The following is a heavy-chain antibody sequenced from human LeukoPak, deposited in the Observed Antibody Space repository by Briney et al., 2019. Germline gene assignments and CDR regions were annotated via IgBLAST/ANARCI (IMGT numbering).Heavy chain of an antibody. J-gene: IGHJ3*02. Sequence: GASVKVSCKASGYTFTSYGISWVRQAPGQGLEWMGIIIPSDGDTGYAQKFQGRVTMTRDTSTSTVYMELSRLESGDTAVYYCTREGVYAPDPSSYHRDAFDIWGQGTVVIVSS. CDR3: TREGVYAPDPSSYHRDAFDI. D-gene: IGHD3-16*02. CDR2: IIPSDGDT. CDR1: GYTFTSYG. V-gene: IGHV1-46*01.